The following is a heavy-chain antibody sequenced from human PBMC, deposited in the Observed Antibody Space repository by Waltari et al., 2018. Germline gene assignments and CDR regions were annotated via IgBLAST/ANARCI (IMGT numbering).Heavy chain of an antibody. CDR2: ISGSGGRT. CDR1: GFTFSSYA. CDR3: AKIRVTQPFYAFDI. Sequence: EVQLVESGGGLVQPGGSLRLSCAASGFTFSSYAMSWVRQAPGKGQEWVSAISGSGGRTCDADSVKGRFTISRDKSKSTLYRQRNSLRAEDTAVDYCAKIRVTQPFYAFDIWGQGTMVTVSS. V-gene: IGHV3-23*04. D-gene: IGHD2-21*02. J-gene: IGHJ3*02.